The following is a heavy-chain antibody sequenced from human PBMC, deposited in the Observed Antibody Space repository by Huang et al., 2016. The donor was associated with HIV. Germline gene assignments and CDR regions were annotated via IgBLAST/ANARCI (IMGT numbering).Heavy chain of an antibody. CDR1: GGSFSGYY. J-gene: IGHJ6*03. V-gene: IGHV4-34*01. Sequence: QVQLQQWGAGLLRPSETLSLTCAVYGGSFSGYYGTWIRQPPGKGREWIGEINHSASTNYNPSLKSRVTIAADKSRNQFSLTSTSVTAADTAAYYCARGQGGYYYYYMDVWGKGTTVTVSS. CDR2: INHSAST. CDR3: ARGQGGYYYYYMDV.